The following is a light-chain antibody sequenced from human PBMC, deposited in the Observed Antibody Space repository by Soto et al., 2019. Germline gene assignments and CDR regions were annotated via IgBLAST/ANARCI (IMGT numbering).Light chain of an antibody. CDR2: AAS. J-gene: IGKJ3*01. CDR3: QQSYSMSS. Sequence: DIQMTQSPSSLSASVGDRVTITCRASQSISTYLNWYQVKPGKAPKLPIYAASSLQSGVPSRFSGSGSGSDFTLTISSLQPEDFATYYCQQSYSMSSFGPGTKVDIK. CDR1: QSISTY. V-gene: IGKV1-39*01.